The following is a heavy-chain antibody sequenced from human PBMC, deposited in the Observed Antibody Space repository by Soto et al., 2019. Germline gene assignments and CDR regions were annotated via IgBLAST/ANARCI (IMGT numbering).Heavy chain of an antibody. CDR2: ISSSSSTI. Sequence: GGSLRLSCAASGFTFSSYSMNWVRQAPGKGLEWVSYISSSSSTIYYADSVKGRFTISRDNAKNSLYLQMNSLRDEDTAVYYCARGEFYGGNSRFDPWGQGTLVTVSS. CDR1: GFTFSSYS. D-gene: IGHD4-17*01. V-gene: IGHV3-48*02. J-gene: IGHJ5*02. CDR3: ARGEFYGGNSRFDP.